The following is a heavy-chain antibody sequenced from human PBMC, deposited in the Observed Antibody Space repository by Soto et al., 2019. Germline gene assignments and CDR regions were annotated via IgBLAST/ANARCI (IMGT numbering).Heavy chain of an antibody. V-gene: IGHV1-46*03. Sequence: ASVKVSCKASGYTFTSYYMHWVRQAPGQGLEWMGIINPSGGSTSYAQKFQGRVTMTRDTSTSTVYMELSSLRSEDTAVYYCARTHSSSWYGNDFDYWGQGTLVTVSS. CDR2: INPSGGST. D-gene: IGHD6-13*01. CDR3: ARTHSSSWYGNDFDY. J-gene: IGHJ4*02. CDR1: GYTFTSYY.